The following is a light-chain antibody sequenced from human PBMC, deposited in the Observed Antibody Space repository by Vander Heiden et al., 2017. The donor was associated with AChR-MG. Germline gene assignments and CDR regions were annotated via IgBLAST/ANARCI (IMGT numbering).Light chain of an antibody. CDR1: QSISSY. Sequence: DIQMTQSPSSLSASIGDRVTITCRASQSISSYLNWYQQKPGKAPKLLIYAASSLQSGVPSRFSGSGSGTDFTLIISSLQPEDFATYYCQQSESTPRTFGQGTKLEIK. V-gene: IGKV1-39*01. CDR2: AAS. J-gene: IGKJ2*01. CDR3: QQSESTPRT.